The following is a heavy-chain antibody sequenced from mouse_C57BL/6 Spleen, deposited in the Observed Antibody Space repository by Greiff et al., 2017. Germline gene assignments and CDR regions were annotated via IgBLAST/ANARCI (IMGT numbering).Heavy chain of an antibody. CDR3: TTWDEGY. Sequence: EVQLQQPGAELVRPGASVKLSCTASGFNFKDDYMHWVKQRPGQGLEWIGWIDPENGDTEYASKFQGKATITADTSSNTAYLQLSSLTSEDTAVYYCTTWDEGYWGQGTTLTVSS. J-gene: IGHJ2*01. V-gene: IGHV14-4*01. CDR2: IDPENGDT. CDR1: GFNFKDDY. D-gene: IGHD4-1*01.